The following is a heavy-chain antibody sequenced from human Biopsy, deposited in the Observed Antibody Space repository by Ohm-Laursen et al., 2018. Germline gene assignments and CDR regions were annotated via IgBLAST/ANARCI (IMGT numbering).Heavy chain of an antibody. V-gene: IGHV4-59*08. Sequence: SETLSLTCIVSGGSTSLYYWGWIRQPPGKRLEYLGNIYYTGNTNYNPSLKSRATISIDTSKNEFSLNLTSATATDTAVYYCARLSLYNGSYYWGYWGQGTLVTVSS. CDR1: GGSTSLYY. D-gene: IGHD1-26*01. CDR3: ARLSLYNGSYYWGY. J-gene: IGHJ4*02. CDR2: IYYTGNT.